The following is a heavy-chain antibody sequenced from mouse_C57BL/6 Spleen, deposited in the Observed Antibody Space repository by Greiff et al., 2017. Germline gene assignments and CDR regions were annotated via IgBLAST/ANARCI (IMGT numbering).Heavy chain of an antibody. V-gene: IGHV2-6-1*01. CDR3: ARHEDGNWFAY. CDR2: IWSDRST. J-gene: IGHJ3*01. Sequence: QVQLKESGPGLVAPSQSLSITCTVSGFSLTSYGVHWVRQPPGQGLEWLVVIWSDRSTTYNSDIKSRLGISKDNAKSQVFLKMNSLQTDDTAMYYCARHEDGNWFAYWGQGTLVTVSA. CDR1: GFSLTSYG. D-gene: IGHD2-1*01.